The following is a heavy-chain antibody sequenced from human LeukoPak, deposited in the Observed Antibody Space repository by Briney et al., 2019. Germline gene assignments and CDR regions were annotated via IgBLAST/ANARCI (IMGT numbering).Heavy chain of an antibody. CDR3: VRDTSSSGLDY. J-gene: IGHJ4*02. Sequence: GGSLRLSCAASGHIFSRYWMIWVRRAPGKGLHWVANIKQDGREEYYEASVKGRFTISRDNAKNSLYLKMNSLRAEDTAVYYCVRDTSSSGLDYWGQGTLVTVSS. CDR1: GHIFSRYW. CDR2: IKQDGREE. D-gene: IGHD6-6*01. V-gene: IGHV3-7*05.